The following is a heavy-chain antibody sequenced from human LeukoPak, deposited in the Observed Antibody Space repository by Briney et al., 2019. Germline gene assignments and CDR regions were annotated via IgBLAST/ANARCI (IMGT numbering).Heavy chain of an antibody. D-gene: IGHD3-3*01. Sequence: SETLSLTCTVSGGSISSYYWSWIRQPPGKGLEWIGYIYYSGITNYNPSLKSRVTISVDTSKNQFSLKLSSVTAADTAVYYCARDPQYYDFWSGSIWGQGTMVTVSS. J-gene: IGHJ3*02. CDR3: ARDPQYYDFWSGSI. CDR2: IYYSGIT. V-gene: IGHV4-59*01. CDR1: GGSISSYY.